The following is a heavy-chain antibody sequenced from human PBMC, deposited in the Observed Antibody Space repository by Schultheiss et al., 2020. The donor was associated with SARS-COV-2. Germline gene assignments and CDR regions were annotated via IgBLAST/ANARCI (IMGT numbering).Heavy chain of an antibody. CDR1: GGTFSSYA. CDR2: IIPIFGTA. CDR3: ARDRYDFWSGYVSYWYFDL. J-gene: IGHJ2*01. D-gene: IGHD3-3*01. Sequence: SVQVSCKASGGTFSSYAISWVRQAPGQGLEWMGGIIPIFGTANYAQKFQGRVTITADESTSTAYMELSSLRSEDTAVYYCARDRYDFWSGYVSYWYFDLWRRGTLVTVSS. V-gene: IGHV1-69*13.